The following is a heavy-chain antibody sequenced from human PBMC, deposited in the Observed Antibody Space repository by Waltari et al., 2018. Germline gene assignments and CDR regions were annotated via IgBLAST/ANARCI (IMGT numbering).Heavy chain of an antibody. D-gene: IGHD5-12*01. CDR2: VSYSGTT. V-gene: IGHV4-39*01. CDR3: ATYIGASVGTAAFDV. Sequence: LQLQESGPRLVRPSETLSRICRVSCVPITCNSSYWAWIRQSPGQGLEWIGTVSYSGTTYISPSLKSRVSVSRDTSKNQVSLILGSVTAADMAVYYCATYIGASVGTAAFDVWGQGTMVTVSS. J-gene: IGHJ3*01. CDR1: CVPITCNSSY.